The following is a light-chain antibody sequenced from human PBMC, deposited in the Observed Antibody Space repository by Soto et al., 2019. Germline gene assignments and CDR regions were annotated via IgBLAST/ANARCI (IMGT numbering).Light chain of an antibody. CDR3: QQRSNWPKT. CDR2: DAS. J-gene: IGKJ1*01. CDR1: ESVSRN. V-gene: IGKV3-15*01. Sequence: EVVMTQSPATLSVSPGERATLSCRASESVSRNLAWYQQKPGQAPRLLIYDASTRATGIPDRFSGGGSGTEFTLTISSLQSEDFVVYYCQQRSNWPKTFGQGTKVDIK.